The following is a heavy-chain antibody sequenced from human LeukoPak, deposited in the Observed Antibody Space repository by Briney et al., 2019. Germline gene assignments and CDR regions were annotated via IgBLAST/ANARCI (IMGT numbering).Heavy chain of an antibody. CDR1: GFTFSSYW. CDR3: ARDSSGYYYPDAFGI. V-gene: IGHV3-7*04. D-gene: IGHD3-22*01. Sequence: GGSLRLSCAASGFTFSSYWMSWVRQAPGKGLEWVANIKQDGSKKYYVDSVKGRFTISRDNAKNSLYLQMNSLRAEDTAVYYCARDSSGYYYPDAFGIWGQGTMVTVSS. J-gene: IGHJ3*02. CDR2: IKQDGSKK.